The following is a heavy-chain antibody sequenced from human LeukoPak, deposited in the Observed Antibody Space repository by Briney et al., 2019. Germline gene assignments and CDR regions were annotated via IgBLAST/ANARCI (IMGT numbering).Heavy chain of an antibody. Sequence: LSCAASGFTFSXXXXXXVRQAPGXXXXXXXXIIXXXXXXXXXXSXXXXXXXXXXNSKNTLYLQXNSLRAEDSAVYYCARSGLTVTTQLDYWGQGTLVTVSS. D-gene: IGHD4-17*01. V-gene: IGHV3-66*01. CDR3: ARSGLTVTTQLDY. CDR2: IIXXXXXX. CDR1: GFTFSXXX. J-gene: IGHJ4*02.